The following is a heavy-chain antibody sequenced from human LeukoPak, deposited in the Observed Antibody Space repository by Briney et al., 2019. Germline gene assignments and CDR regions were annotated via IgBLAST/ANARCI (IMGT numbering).Heavy chain of an antibody. V-gene: IGHV4-59*12. Sequence: SETLSLTCTVSGGSISSYYWSWIRQPPGKGLEWIGYIYYSGSTNYNPSLKSRVTISVDTSKNQFSLKLSSVTAADTAVYYCARDLANCSGGSCSDYWGQGTLVTVSS. CDR1: GGSISSYY. J-gene: IGHJ4*02. D-gene: IGHD2-15*01. CDR2: IYYSGST. CDR3: ARDLANCSGGSCSDY.